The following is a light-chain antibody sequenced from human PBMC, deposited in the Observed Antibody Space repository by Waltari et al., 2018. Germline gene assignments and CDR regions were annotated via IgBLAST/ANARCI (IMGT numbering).Light chain of an antibody. CDR3: QHYVRLPVT. CDR2: GAS. J-gene: IGKJ1*01. V-gene: IGKV3-20*01. Sequence: EIVLTQSPGPLSLSPGERATISCRASQSGSRTLAWYQQKPGQAPRLLIYGASTRATGIPEMFSGGGSGTDFSLTISRLEPEDFAVYYCQHYVRLPVTFGQGTKVEIK. CDR1: QSGSRT.